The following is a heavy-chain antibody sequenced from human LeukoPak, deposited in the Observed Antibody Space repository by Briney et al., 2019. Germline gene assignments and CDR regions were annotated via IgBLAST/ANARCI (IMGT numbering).Heavy chain of an antibody. CDR3: TRDGGSFCDFDY. CDR1: GFSFRYFA. V-gene: IGHV3-64*02. Sequence: GGSLRLPCVGSGFSFRYFAIHWVRQAPGKGLEYVSVINTDGRITYYADSVKGRFTISRDNSKNTVYLQMGSLRGDDMAVYYCTRDGGSFCDFDYWGQGALVTVSS. D-gene: IGHD1-26*01. J-gene: IGHJ4*02. CDR2: INTDGRIT.